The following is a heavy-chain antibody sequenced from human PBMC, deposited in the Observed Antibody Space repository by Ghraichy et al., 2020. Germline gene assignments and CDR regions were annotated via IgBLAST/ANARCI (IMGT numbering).Heavy chain of an antibody. Sequence: SETLSLTCAVSGYSISSGYYWGWIRQPPGKGLEWIGSIYHSGSTYYNPSLKSRVTISVDTSKNQFSLKLSSVTAADTAVYYCARNPGGSSGQFDPWGQGTLVTVSS. CDR2: IYHSGST. V-gene: IGHV4-38-2*01. D-gene: IGHD1-1*01. CDR1: GYSISSGYY. CDR3: ARNPGGSSGQFDP. J-gene: IGHJ5*02.